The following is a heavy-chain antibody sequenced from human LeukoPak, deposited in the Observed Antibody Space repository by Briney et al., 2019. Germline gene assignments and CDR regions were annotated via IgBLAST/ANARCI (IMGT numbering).Heavy chain of an antibody. D-gene: IGHD3-22*01. J-gene: IGHJ4*02. V-gene: IGHV3-33*06. Sequence: RSGGSLRLSCAASGFTFSSYGMHWVRQAPGKGLEWVAVIWYDGSNKYYADSVKGRFTISRDNSKNTLYLQMNSLRAEDTAVYYCAKDGPLLRRTPYYFDYWGQGTLVTVSS. CDR1: GFTFSSYG. CDR3: AKDGPLLRRTPYYFDY. CDR2: IWYDGSNK.